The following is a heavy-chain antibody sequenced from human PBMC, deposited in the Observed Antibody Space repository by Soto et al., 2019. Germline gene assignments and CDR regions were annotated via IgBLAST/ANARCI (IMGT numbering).Heavy chain of an antibody. CDR3: ARESYDYDYIWGSYRSGGFDV. J-gene: IGHJ3*01. Sequence: EVQLVESGGGLVQPGGSLRLSCAASGFTFSSYAMHWVRQAPGKGLEYVSAISSNGGSTYYANSVKGRFTISRDNSKNTLYLQMGSLRAEDMAVYYCARESYDYDYIWGSYRSGGFDVWGQGTMVNVSS. D-gene: IGHD3-16*02. CDR1: GFTFSSYA. CDR2: ISSNGGST. V-gene: IGHV3-64*01.